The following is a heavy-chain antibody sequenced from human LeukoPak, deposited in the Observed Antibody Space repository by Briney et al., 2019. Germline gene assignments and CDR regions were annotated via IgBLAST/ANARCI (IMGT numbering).Heavy chain of an antibody. J-gene: IGHJ6*03. CDR1: GFTFSSYV. CDR2: ISGSGGGT. D-gene: IGHD2-21*02. V-gene: IGHV3-23*01. CDR3: ATTLLRASTYMDV. Sequence: GGSLRLSCAASGFTFSSYVMSWVRQAPGKGLEWVSGISGSGGGTYYADSVKGRFTISRDNSKTTLYLQMNSLRAEDTAVYYCATTLLRASTYMDVWGKGTTVTVSS.